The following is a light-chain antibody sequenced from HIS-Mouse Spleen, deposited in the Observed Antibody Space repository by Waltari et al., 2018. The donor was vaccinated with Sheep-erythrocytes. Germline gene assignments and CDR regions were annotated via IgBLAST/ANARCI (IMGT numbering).Light chain of an antibody. J-gene: IGLJ3*02. CDR2: EGS. V-gene: IGLV2-23*01. Sequence: QSALTQPASVSGSPGQSITISCTGTSSAVGSYNLVSWYQPHPDKAPKLMIYEGSKRPSGVSNRVSGSKSGNTASLTISGLQAEDEADYYCCSYAGSSTPWVFGGGTKLTVL. CDR3: CSYAGSSTPWV. CDR1: SSAVGSYNL.